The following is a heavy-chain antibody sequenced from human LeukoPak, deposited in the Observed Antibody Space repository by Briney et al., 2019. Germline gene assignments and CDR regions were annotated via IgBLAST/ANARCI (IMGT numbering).Heavy chain of an antibody. CDR2: ISWNSGSI. V-gene: IGHV3-9*03. Sequence: PGGSLRLSCAASGFTFDDYAMHWVRQAPGRGREWVSGISWNSGSIGYADSVKGRFTIYRDNAKNSLYLQMNSLRAEDMALYYCAKGGVGATFYRFDYWGQGTLVTVSS. CDR1: GFTFDDYA. CDR3: AKGGVGATFYRFDY. D-gene: IGHD1-26*01. J-gene: IGHJ4*02.